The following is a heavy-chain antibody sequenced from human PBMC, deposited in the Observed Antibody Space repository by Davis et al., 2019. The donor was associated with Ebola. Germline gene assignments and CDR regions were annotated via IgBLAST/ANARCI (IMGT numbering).Heavy chain of an antibody. CDR2: INPNSGGT. CDR3: ARAGDFWSGPEDNWFDP. V-gene: IGHV1-2*02. CDR1: GYTFTGYY. Sequence: ASVKVSCKASGYTFTGYYMHWVRQAPGQGLEWMGWINPNSGGTNYAQKLQGRVTMTTDTSTSTAYMELRSLRSDDTAVYYCARAGDFWSGPEDNWFDPWGQGTLVTVSS. J-gene: IGHJ5*02. D-gene: IGHD3-3*01.